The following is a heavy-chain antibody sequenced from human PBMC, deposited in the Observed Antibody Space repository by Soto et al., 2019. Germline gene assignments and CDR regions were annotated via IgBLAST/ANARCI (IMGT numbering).Heavy chain of an antibody. D-gene: IGHD2-8*01. J-gene: IGHJ4*02. V-gene: IGHV3-30-3*01. CDR1: GFTFSSYA. CDR2: ISYDGSNK. CDR3: ARGYCTNGVCYELFDY. Sequence: GGSLRLSCAASGFTFSSYAMHWVRHAPGKGLEWVAVISYDGSNKYYADSVKGRFTISRDNSKNTLYLQMNSLRAEDTAVYYCARGYCTNGVCYELFDYWGQGTLVTVSS.